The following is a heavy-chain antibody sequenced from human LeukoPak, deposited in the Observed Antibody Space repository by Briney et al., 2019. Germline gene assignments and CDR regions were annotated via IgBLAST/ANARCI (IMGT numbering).Heavy chain of an antibody. CDR3: ARDTSPFGLVRGWFDP. D-gene: IGHD3/OR15-3a*01. CDR2: ISTSGSTI. Sequence: GGSLRLSCAASGFTFSDYYMSWIRQAPGKGLEWVSYISTSGSTIYYADSVKGRFTISRDNAKNSLYLQMNSLRAEDTAVYYCARDTSPFGLVRGWFDPWGQGTLVTVSS. J-gene: IGHJ5*02. CDR1: GFTFSDYY. V-gene: IGHV3-11*04.